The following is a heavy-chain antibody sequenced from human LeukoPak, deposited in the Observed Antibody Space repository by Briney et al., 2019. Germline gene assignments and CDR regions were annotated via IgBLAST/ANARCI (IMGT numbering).Heavy chain of an antibody. V-gene: IGHV4-61*02. CDR1: GGSISSGSYY. Sequence: SETLSLTCTVSGGSISSGSYYWSWIRQPAGKGLEWIGRIYTSGSTNYNPSLKSRVTISVDTSKNQFSLKLSSVTAADTAVYYCARTIGSPVGFDYWGQGTLVTASS. CDR2: IYTSGST. CDR3: ARTIGSPVGFDY. J-gene: IGHJ4*02. D-gene: IGHD3-9*01.